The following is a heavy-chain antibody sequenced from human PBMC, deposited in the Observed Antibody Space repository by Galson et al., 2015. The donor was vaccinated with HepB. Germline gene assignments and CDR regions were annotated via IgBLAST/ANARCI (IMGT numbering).Heavy chain of an antibody. D-gene: IGHD2-8*01. CDR1: GFTFSSFE. V-gene: IGHV3-30-3*01. Sequence: SLRLSCAASGFTFSSFEMHWVRQAPGKGLEWVAALTYGGSNKYYADSVKGRFTISRDNSKNTLYLQLTSLRSVDTAVYYCARDRSNGRCGYLDLWGRGALVTVSS. CDR2: LTYGGSNK. J-gene: IGHJ2*01. CDR3: ARDRSNGRCGYLDL.